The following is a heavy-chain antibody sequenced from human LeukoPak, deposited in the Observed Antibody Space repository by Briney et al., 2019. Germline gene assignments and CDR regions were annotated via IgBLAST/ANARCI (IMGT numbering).Heavy chain of an antibody. CDR3: ARDNDSSDYYWDRYWYFDL. J-gene: IGHJ2*01. Sequence: SETLSLTCTVSGGSISSGGYYWSWIRQHPGKGLEWIGYIYYSGSTYYNPSLKSRVTISVDTSKNQFSLKLSSVTAADTAVYYCARDNDSSDYYWDRYWYFDLWGRGTLVTVSS. CDR2: IYYSGST. V-gene: IGHV4-31*03. D-gene: IGHD3-22*01. CDR1: GGSISSGGYY.